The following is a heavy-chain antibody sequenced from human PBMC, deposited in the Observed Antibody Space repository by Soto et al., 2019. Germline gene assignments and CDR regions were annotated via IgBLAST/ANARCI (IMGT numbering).Heavy chain of an antibody. CDR1: GFTFSSYG. CDR3: AKPVDTAMDPVDY. Sequence: QVQLVESGGGVVQPGRSLRLSCAASGFTFSSYGMHWVRQAPGKGLEWVAVISYDGSNKYYADSVKGRFTISRDNSKNTLYLQMNSLRAEVTAVYYCAKPVDTAMDPVDYWGQGTLVTVSS. J-gene: IGHJ4*02. D-gene: IGHD5-18*01. CDR2: ISYDGSNK. V-gene: IGHV3-30*18.